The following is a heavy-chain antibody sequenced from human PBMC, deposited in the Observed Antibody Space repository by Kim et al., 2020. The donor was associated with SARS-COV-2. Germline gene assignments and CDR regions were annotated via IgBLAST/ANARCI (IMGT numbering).Heavy chain of an antibody. J-gene: IGHJ5*02. CDR2: INPSGGTT. CDR3: ARGGGYSYGSDWFDP. Sequence: ASVKVSCKASGYTFTNYYMHWVRQAPGQGLEWMGIINPSGGTTSYAQKFQGRVTMTRDTSTSTVYMELSSLRSEDTAVYYCARGGGYSYGSDWFDPWGQGTLVTVSS. D-gene: IGHD5-18*01. V-gene: IGHV1-46*01. CDR1: GYTFTNYY.